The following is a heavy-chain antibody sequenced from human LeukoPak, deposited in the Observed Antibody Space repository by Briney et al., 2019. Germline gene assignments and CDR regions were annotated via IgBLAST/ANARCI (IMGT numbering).Heavy chain of an antibody. Sequence: QPGGSLRLSCAASGFTFTSYTMTWVRQAPGKGLEWVSSVSASGGSAYYADSVKGRFTISRDNSKNTLFLQMNSLRADDTAVFYCAKGTYDYWGQGTLSPSPQ. CDR1: GFTFTSYT. CDR2: VSASGGSA. CDR3: AKGTYDY. J-gene: IGHJ4*02. V-gene: IGHV3-23*01. D-gene: IGHD2-2*01.